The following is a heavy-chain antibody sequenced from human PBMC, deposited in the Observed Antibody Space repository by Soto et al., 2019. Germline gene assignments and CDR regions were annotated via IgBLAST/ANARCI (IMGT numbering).Heavy chain of an antibody. J-gene: IGHJ4*02. CDR2: IYYSGNT. D-gene: IGHD5-12*01. V-gene: IGHV4-59*08. Sequence: SETLSLTCTVSGGSISSYYWSWIRQPPGKGLEWIGNIYYSGNTDYNPSPKSRVTISLDTSKSQFSLKLSSVTAADTAVYYCARHSYSGYDFDYWGQGTLVTVS. CDR3: ARHSYSGYDFDY. CDR1: GGSISSYY.